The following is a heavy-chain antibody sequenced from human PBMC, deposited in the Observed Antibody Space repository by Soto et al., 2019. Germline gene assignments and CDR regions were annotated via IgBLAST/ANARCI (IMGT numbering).Heavy chain of an antibody. CDR3: ARHVTMIVVMRFDP. CDR1: GRSISISSYY. D-gene: IGHD3-22*01. CDR2: IYYSGST. J-gene: IGHJ5*02. Sequence: PSEPLSLTSTVSGRSISISSYYWGWIRQPPGKGLEWIGSIYYSGSTYYNPSLKSRVTISVDTSKNQFSLKLSSVTAADTAVYYCARHVTMIVVMRFDPWGQGTLVTVS. V-gene: IGHV4-39*01.